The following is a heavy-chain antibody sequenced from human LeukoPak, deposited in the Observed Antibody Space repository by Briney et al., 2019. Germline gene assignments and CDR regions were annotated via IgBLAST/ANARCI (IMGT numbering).Heavy chain of an antibody. Sequence: PGGSLRLSCAASGFTFSSYWMSWVRQPPGKGLEWVANIKQDGSEKYYVGSVKGRFNISRDNAKNSLYLQMNSLRAEDTAVYYCARSPYSGSFLGGYWGQGTLVTVSS. CDR2: IKQDGSEK. V-gene: IGHV3-7*01. J-gene: IGHJ4*02. CDR1: GFTFSSYW. D-gene: IGHD1-26*01. CDR3: ARSPYSGSFLGGY.